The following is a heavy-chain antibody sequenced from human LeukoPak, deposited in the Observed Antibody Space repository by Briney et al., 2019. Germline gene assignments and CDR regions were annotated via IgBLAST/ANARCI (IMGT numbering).Heavy chain of an antibody. CDR3: AREGIAVAGSFDY. Sequence: PLETLSLTCTVSGGSISSYYWSWIRQPPGKGLEWIGYIYYSGSTNYNPSLKSRVTISVDTSKNQFSLKLSSVTAADTAVDYCAREGIAVAGSFDYWGQGTLVTVSS. CDR2: IYYSGST. J-gene: IGHJ4*02. CDR1: GGSISSYY. D-gene: IGHD6-19*01. V-gene: IGHV4-59*01.